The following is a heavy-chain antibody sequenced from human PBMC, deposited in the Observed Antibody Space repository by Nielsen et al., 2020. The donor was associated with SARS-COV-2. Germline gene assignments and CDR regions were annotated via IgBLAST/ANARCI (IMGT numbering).Heavy chain of an antibody. J-gene: IGHJ5*02. CDR3: VVVLADLAFDP. Sequence: ASVKVSCKASGTTSTNYHIHWVRQAPGQKFEWIGWIHAGKGNTKYSQRFQGRITMTTDTTATTGYMELSSLRSEDTAVYFCVVVLADLAFDPWGQGTQVTVSS. CDR1: GTTSTNYH. CDR2: IHAGKGNT. D-gene: IGHD2-8*02. V-gene: IGHV1-3*01.